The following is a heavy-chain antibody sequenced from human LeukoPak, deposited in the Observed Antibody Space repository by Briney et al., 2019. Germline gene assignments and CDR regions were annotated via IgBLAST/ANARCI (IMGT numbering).Heavy chain of an antibody. V-gene: IGHV1-69*04. CDR3: ARVGCSGGSCYPPRYPRYDAFDI. CDR1: GGTFSSYA. J-gene: IGHJ3*02. Sequence: GASVKVSCKASGGTFSSYAISWVRQAPGQGLEWMGRIIPILGIANYAQKFQGRVTITADKSTSTAYMELSSLRSEDTAVYYCARVGCSGGSCYPPRYPRYDAFDIWGQGTMVTVSS. D-gene: IGHD2-15*01. CDR2: IIPILGIA.